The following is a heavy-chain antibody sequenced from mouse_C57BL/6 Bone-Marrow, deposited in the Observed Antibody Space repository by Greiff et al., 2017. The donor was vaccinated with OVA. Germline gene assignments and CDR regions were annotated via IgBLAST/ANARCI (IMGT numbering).Heavy chain of an antibody. CDR1: GFTFSSYT. CDR2: ISGGGGNT. V-gene: IGHV5-9*01. Sequence: EVILVESGGGLVKPGGSLKLSCAASGFTFSSYTMSWVRQTPEKRLEWVATISGGGGNTYYPDSVKGRFTISRGNAKNTLYLQMSSLRSEDTALYYCARHMDYWGQGTTLTVSS. CDR3: ARHMDY. J-gene: IGHJ2*01.